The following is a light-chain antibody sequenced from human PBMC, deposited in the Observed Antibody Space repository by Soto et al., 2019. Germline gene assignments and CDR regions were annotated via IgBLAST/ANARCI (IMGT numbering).Light chain of an antibody. J-gene: IGKJ1*01. CDR2: GAS. Sequence: FTQSPSTLSLSPGEKATLSCRASQSVSSSYLAWYQQKPGQAPRLLIYGASSRATGIPDRFSGSGSGTDFTLTVSRLEPEDFAVYYCQQFGSSSWTFGQGTKV. CDR1: QSVSSSY. CDR3: QQFGSSSWT. V-gene: IGKV3-20*01.